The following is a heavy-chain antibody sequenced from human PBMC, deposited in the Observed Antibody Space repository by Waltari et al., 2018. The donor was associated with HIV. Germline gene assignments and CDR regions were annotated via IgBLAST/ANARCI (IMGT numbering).Heavy chain of an antibody. J-gene: IGHJ5*02. D-gene: IGHD6-6*01. CDR3: ARGRPRTDRVTPLYP. Sequence: QVQLVQSGADIKKPGAALRIACKASGYAFTPYSNHWLRKTPGQGLMWMGIFNWESGRTRVARSVHGRVTMARDPPTSAVYTGLNRWTSDDAALYYCARGRPRTDRVTPLYPWGKGTLVTVSS. CDR1: GYAFTPYS. CDR2: FNWESGRT. V-gene: IGHV1-46*01.